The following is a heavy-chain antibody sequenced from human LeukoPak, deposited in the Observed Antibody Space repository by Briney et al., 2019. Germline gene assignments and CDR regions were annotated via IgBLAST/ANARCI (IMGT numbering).Heavy chain of an antibody. J-gene: IGHJ4*02. D-gene: IGHD3-22*01. CDR1: GFTFSSYA. Sequence: GGSLRLSCAASGFTFSSYAMSWVRQAPGKGLEWVSAISGSGGSTYYADSVKGRFTISRDNSKNTLYLQMNSLRAEDTAVYYCAKYDSSGYYYERHDYWGQGTLVTVSS. CDR2: ISGSGGST. V-gene: IGHV3-23*01. CDR3: AKYDSSGYYYERHDY.